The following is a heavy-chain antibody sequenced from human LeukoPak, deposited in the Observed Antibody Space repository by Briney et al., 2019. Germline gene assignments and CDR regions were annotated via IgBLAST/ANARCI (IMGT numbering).Heavy chain of an antibody. CDR1: GGIFSRHT. Sequence: ASVKVSCKASGGIFSRHTISWVRQAPGQGLEWMGRINPNSGDTNFAQKFQGRVTMTRDTSISTAYMDLSGLRPDDTAVYYCAREGSGYTYGRGSYFDYWGHGILVTVSS. J-gene: IGHJ4*01. V-gene: IGHV1-2*06. CDR2: INPNSGDT. D-gene: IGHD5-18*01. CDR3: AREGSGYTYGRGSYFDY.